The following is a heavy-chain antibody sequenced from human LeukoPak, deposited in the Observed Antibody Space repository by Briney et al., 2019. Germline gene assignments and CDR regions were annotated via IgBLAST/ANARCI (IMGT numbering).Heavy chain of an antibody. V-gene: IGHV1-69*05. D-gene: IGHD6-19*01. CDR2: IIPIFGTA. CDR1: GGTFSSYA. CDR3: ARVKYSSGWYYFDY. J-gene: IGHJ4*02. Sequence: PVKVSCKASGGTFSSYAISWVRQAPGQGLEWMGRIIPIFGTANYAQKFQGRVTITTDESTSTAYMELSSLRSEDTAVYYCARVKYSSGWYYFDYWGQGTLVTVSS.